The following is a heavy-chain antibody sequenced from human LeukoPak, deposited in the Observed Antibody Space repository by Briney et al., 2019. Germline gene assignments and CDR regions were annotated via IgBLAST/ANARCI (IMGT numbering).Heavy chain of an antibody. Sequence: GGSLRLSCAASGFTFSSYSMNWVRQAPGKGLEWVSSISSSSSYIYYADSVKDRFTISRDNAKNSLYLQMNSLRAEDTAVYYCARVYSSSADPSPLSYWGQGTLVTVSS. V-gene: IGHV3-21*01. CDR1: GFTFSSYS. CDR3: ARVYSSSADPSPLSY. D-gene: IGHD6-6*01. J-gene: IGHJ4*02. CDR2: ISSSSSYI.